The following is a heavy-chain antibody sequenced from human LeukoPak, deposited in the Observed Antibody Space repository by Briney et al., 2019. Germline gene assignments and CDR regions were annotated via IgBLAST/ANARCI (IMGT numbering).Heavy chain of an antibody. CDR3: ARDRSSGSYRRIFDY. J-gene: IGHJ4*02. Sequence: PSETLSLTCTVSGGSISSSSYYWGWIRQPPGKGLEWIGSIYYSGSTYYNPSLKSRVTISVDTSKNQFSLKLSSVTAADTAVYFCARDRSSGSYRRIFDYWGQGTLVTVSS. CDR1: GGSISSSSYY. V-gene: IGHV4-39*07. D-gene: IGHD3-22*01. CDR2: IYYSGST.